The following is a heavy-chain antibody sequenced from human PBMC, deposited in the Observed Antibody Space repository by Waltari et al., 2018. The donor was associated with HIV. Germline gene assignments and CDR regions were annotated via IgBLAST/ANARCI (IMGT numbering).Heavy chain of an antibody. V-gene: IGHV4-61*02. D-gene: IGHD1-26*01. CDR3: ARATSSHWFDP. Sequence: QVQLQESGPGLVKPSQTLSLTCTVPGGSISSGRYYCSWIRQPAGKGLEWIGRIYTSGSTNYNPSLKSRVTISVDTSKNQFSLKLSSVTAADTAVYYCARATSSHWFDPWGQGTLVTVSS. CDR2: IYTSGST. CDR1: GGSISSGRYY. J-gene: IGHJ5*02.